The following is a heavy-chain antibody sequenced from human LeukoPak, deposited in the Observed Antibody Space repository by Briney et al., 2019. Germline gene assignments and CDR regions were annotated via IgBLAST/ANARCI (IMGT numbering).Heavy chain of an antibody. V-gene: IGHV4-30-2*01. CDR2: IYHSGST. J-gene: IGHJ4*02. Sequence: SETLSLTCAVSGASISSGGYSWSWLRQPPGKGLEWIGYIYHSGSTYYNPSLKSRVTILVDRSKNQFSLKLSSVTAADTAVYYCARGITNYYDNSGYYYDYWGQGTLVTVSS. D-gene: IGHD3-22*01. CDR1: GASISSGGYS. CDR3: ARGITNYYDNSGYYYDY.